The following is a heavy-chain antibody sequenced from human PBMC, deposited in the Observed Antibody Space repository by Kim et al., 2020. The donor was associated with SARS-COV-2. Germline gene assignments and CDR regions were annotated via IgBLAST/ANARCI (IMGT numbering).Heavy chain of an antibody. D-gene: IGHD1-7*01. CDR3: ARSFSVSPGTWFDP. Sequence: QPFQGHVTISADKSISTAYLQWSSLKASDTAMYYCARSFSVSPGTWFDPWGQGTLVTVSS. J-gene: IGHJ5*02. V-gene: IGHV5-10-1*01.